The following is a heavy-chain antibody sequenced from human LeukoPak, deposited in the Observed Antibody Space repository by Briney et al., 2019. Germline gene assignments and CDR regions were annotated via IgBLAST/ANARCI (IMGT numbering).Heavy chain of an antibody. CDR1: GFTFDDYA. D-gene: IGHD3-10*01. CDR2: ISWNSGSV. Sequence: PGRSPRLSCAASGFTFDDYAMHWVRQAPGKGLEWVSGISWNSGSVGYADSVKGRFTISRDNAKNSLYLQMNSLRAEDTALYYCAKGRYYYGSGLEYWGQGTLVTVSS. CDR3: AKGRYYYGSGLEY. J-gene: IGHJ4*02. V-gene: IGHV3-9*01.